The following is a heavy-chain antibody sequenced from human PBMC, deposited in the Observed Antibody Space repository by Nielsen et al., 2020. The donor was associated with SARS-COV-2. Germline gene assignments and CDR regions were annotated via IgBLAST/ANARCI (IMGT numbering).Heavy chain of an antibody. Sequence: SGPTLVKPTQTLTLTCSFSGFSLTTSKMCVSWIRQPPGKALGWLALIDWDDETLYSTSLKTRLTISKDTSKSQVVLTMTNMDPVDTATYYCARTSATGYSDFWGQGALVTVS. D-gene: IGHD5-12*01. CDR2: IDWDDET. V-gene: IGHV2-70*01. J-gene: IGHJ4*02. CDR1: GFSLTTSKMC. CDR3: ARTSATGYSDF.